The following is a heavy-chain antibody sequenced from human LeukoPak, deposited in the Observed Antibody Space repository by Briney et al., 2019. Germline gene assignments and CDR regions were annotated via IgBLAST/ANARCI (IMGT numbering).Heavy chain of an antibody. CDR1: GGTFSSYA. V-gene: IGHV1-69*13. CDR2: IIPIFGTA. Sequence: SVKVSCKASGGTFSSYAISWVRQAPGQGLEWMGGIIPIFGTANYAQKFQGRVTITADESTSTAYMELSSLRSEDTAVYYCARCNSSYYDILTDYDYYYYGMDVWGKGTTVTVSS. J-gene: IGHJ6*04. D-gene: IGHD3-9*01. CDR3: ARCNSSYYDILTDYDYYYYGMDV.